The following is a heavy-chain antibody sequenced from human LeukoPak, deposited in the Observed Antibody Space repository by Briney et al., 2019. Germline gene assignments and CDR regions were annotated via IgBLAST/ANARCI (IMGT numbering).Heavy chain of an antibody. D-gene: IGHD2-2*01. J-gene: IGHJ3*02. CDR3: ASISYDCSSTSCCSVDAFDI. CDR1: GFTFSSYW. V-gene: IGHV3-74*01. Sequence: GGSLRLSCAASGFTFSSYWMHWVRQAPGKGLVWVSRINSDGSSTSYADSVKGRFTISRDNAKNTLYLQMNSLRAEDTAVYYCASISYDCSSTSCCSVDAFDIWGQGTMVTVSS. CDR2: INSDGSST.